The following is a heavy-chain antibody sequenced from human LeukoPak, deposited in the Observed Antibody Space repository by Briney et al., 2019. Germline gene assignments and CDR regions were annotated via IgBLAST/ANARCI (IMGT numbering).Heavy chain of an antibody. V-gene: IGHV1-18*01. CDR2: ISAYNGNT. CDR3: ARDGGIFQNGWFDY. D-gene: IGHD2-15*01. CDR1: GYTFTSYG. J-gene: IGHJ4*02. Sequence: PVASVKVSCKASGYTFTSYGISWVRQAPGQGLEWMGWISAYNGNTNYAQKLQGRVTMTTDTSTSTAYMELRSLRSDDTAVYYCARDGGIFQNGWFDYWGQGTLVTVSS.